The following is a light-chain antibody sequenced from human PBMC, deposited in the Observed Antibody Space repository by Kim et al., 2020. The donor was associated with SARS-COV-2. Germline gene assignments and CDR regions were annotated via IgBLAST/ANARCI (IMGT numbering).Light chain of an antibody. J-gene: IGKJ5*01. Sequence: PGERATLSCRASQSVSSSYLAWYQQKPGQAPRLLIYGASSRATDIPDRFGGSGSGTDFTLTISRLEPEDFTVYYCQQYGSSPPITFGQGTRLEIK. CDR3: QQYGSSPPIT. CDR1: QSVSSSY. CDR2: GAS. V-gene: IGKV3-20*01.